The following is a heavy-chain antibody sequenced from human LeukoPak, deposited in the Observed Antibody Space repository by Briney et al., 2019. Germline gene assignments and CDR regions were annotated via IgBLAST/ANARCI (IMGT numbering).Heavy chain of an antibody. J-gene: IGHJ5*02. CDR3: ARHDVVSNWFDP. Sequence: SETLSLTCTVSGGSISSYYWSWIRQPPGKGLEWIGYVYYSGSTNYNPSLKSRVTISVDTSKNQFSLKLSSVTAADTAVYYCARHDVVSNWFDPWGQGTLVTVSS. V-gene: IGHV4-59*01. D-gene: IGHD2-15*01. CDR1: GGSISSYY. CDR2: VYYSGST.